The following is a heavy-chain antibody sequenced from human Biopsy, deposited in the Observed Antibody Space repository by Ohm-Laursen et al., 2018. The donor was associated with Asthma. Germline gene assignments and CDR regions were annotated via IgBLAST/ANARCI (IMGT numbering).Heavy chain of an antibody. V-gene: IGHV1-69*13. CDR3: ASETGHSYGSGSEYYFDY. CDR1: GGTFNYA. CDR2: IIPIFGTT. J-gene: IGHJ4*02. Sequence: ASVKVSCKASGGTFNYAITWVRRAPGQGLEWMGGIIPIFGTTNYAQKFKGRATITADESSSTAYMELSSLGSEDTAVYYCASETGHSYGSGSEYYFDYWGLGTLVTVSS. D-gene: IGHD3-10*01.